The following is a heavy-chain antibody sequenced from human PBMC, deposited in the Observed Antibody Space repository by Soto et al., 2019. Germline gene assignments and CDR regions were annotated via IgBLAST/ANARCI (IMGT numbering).Heavy chain of an antibody. Sequence: SETLSLTCTVSGGSIRNYYWSWIRQPPGKGLEWIGYVYSSGSTYYNPSLQSRVTISADTSKNQVSLKVNSVTAADTAVYYCARDHPHSYGVYYFDYWGQGTPVTSPQ. D-gene: IGHD5-18*01. CDR2: VYSSGST. V-gene: IGHV4-59*01. J-gene: IGHJ4*02. CDR1: GGSIRNYY. CDR3: ARDHPHSYGVYYFDY.